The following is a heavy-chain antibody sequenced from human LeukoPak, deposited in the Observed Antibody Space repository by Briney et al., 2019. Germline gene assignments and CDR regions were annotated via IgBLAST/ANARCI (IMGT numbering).Heavy chain of an antibody. D-gene: IGHD6-19*01. CDR1: GFTFSSYR. J-gene: IGHJ4*02. V-gene: IGHV3-21*01. CDR3: ARGARSSGWYFDY. Sequence: GGSLRLSCAASGFTFSSYRMNWVRQAPGKGLEWVSSISSSSSYIYYADSVRGRFTISRDNAKNSLYLQMNSLRAEDTAVYYCARGARSSGWYFDYWGQGTLVTVSS. CDR2: ISSSSSYI.